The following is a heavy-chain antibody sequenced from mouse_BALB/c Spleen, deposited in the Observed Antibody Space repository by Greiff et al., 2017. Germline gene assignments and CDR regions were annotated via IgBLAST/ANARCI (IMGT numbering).Heavy chain of an antibody. CDR3: ARSAYYGNSYYYAMDY. Sequence: EVHLVESGGGLVQPGGSRKLSCAASGFTFSSFGMHWVRQAPEKGLEWVAYISSGSSTIYYADTVKGRFTISRDNPKNTLFLQMTSLRSEDTAMYYCARSAYYGNSYYYAMDYWGQGTSVTVSS. J-gene: IGHJ4*01. CDR1: GFTFSSFG. V-gene: IGHV5-17*02. D-gene: IGHD2-10*01. CDR2: ISSGSSTI.